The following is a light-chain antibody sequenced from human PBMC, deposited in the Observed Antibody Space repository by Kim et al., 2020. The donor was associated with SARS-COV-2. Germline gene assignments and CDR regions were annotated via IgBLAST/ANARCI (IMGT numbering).Light chain of an antibody. CDR2: DAS. J-gene: IGKJ1*01. Sequence: EIVLTQSPATLSLSPGERATLSCRASQSVSRYLAWYQQKPGQAPRLLIYDASNGATGIPARFSGSGSGTDFTLTISSLEPEDFAVYYCQQRINWPRTFGQGTKVDIK. CDR1: QSVSRY. CDR3: QQRINWPRT. V-gene: IGKV3-11*01.